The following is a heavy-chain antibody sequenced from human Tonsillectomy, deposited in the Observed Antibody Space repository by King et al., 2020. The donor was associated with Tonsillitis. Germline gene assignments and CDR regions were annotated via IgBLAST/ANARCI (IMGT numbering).Heavy chain of an antibody. V-gene: IGHV3-74*01. J-gene: IGHJ3*02. CDR3: ARPGAEGSTFDI. Sequence: VQLVESGGGLVQPGGSLRLSCAASGFTFSRYWMHWVRQAPGKGLVWVSRVNSDGSITYYRDSGKGRFTISRDNAKNTLYLQTNSLRAEGTAVYYCARPGAEGSTFDIWGQGTLVTVSS. CDR2: VNSDGSIT. D-gene: IGHD7-27*01. CDR1: GFTFSRYW.